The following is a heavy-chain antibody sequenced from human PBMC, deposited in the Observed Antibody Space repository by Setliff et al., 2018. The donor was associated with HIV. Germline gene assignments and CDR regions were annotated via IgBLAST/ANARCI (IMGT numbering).Heavy chain of an antibody. Sequence: LSLTCTVSGDFISSDYYWGWIRQSPGKGLEWVAVLSYDESNKYYADSVKGRFTISRDNSKNTLSLQMNGLRAEDTAVYYCAKDVDPIFWSGYSQDYWGQGTLVTVSS. J-gene: IGHJ4*02. CDR1: GDFISSDY. CDR2: LSYDESNK. CDR3: AKDVDPIFWSGYSQDY. V-gene: IGHV3-30*18. D-gene: IGHD3-3*01.